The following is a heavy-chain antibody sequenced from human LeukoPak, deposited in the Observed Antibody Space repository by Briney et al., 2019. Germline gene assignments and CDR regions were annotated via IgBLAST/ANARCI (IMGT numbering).Heavy chain of an antibody. J-gene: IGHJ4*01. Sequence: GGSLRLSCAASGFTFSSYSMNWVRQAPGKGLEWVSYISSSSSTIYYADSVKGRFTISRDNAKNSLYLQMNSLRAEDTAVYYCARDEDASVVVVAATPFDYWGQGTLVTVSS. V-gene: IGHV3-48*04. CDR2: ISSSSSTI. D-gene: IGHD2-15*01. CDR1: GFTFSSYS. CDR3: ARDEDASVVVVAATPFDY.